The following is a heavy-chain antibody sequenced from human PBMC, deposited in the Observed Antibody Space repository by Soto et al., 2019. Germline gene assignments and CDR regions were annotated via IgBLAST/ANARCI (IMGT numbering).Heavy chain of an antibody. CDR2: IYYSGST. D-gene: IGHD4-17*01. CDR3: ARPRGTTPAVWYFEL. Sequence: QVQLQESGPGLVKPSETLSLTCTVSGGSISSHYWSWIRQPPGKGLEWIGYIYYSGSTDYNPSLMGRVTISVDTSKNQLSLRLSSVTAADTAVYYCARPRGTTPAVWYFELWGRGTLVTVSS. J-gene: IGHJ2*01. V-gene: IGHV4-59*08. CDR1: GGSISSHY.